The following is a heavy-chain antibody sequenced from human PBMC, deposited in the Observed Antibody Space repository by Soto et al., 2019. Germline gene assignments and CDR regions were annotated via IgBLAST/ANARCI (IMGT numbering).Heavy chain of an antibody. Sequence: WETLSLTCAVYGGSFSGYYWSWIRQPPGKGLEWIGEINHIGSTNYNASLKSRVTISVDTSKNQFSLRLSSVTAADTAVYYCARGLPGRSSSWYHYWGQGTLVTVS. V-gene: IGHV4-34*01. CDR2: INHIGST. CDR1: GGSFSGYY. D-gene: IGHD6-13*01. J-gene: IGHJ4*02. CDR3: ARGLPGRSSSWYHY.